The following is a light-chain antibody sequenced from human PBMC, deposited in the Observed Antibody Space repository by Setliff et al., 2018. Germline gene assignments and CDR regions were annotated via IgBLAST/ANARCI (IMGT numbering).Light chain of an antibody. CDR3: TSYTSSSTYV. Sequence: QSALAQPPSVSGAPGQTVTISCTGSSSNIGARYDVQWYQQLPGTAPKLLIYANNNRPSGVPDRFSGSKSGTSASLAISGLQADDEADYYCTSYTSSSTYVFGTGTKVTVL. CDR2: ANN. J-gene: IGLJ1*01. CDR1: SSNIGARYD. V-gene: IGLV1-40*01.